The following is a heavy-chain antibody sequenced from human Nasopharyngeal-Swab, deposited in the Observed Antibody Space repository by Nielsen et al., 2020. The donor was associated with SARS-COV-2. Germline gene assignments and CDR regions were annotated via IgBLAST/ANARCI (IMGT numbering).Heavy chain of an antibody. V-gene: IGHV3-74*01. CDR3: ARVDVHDAFDI. Sequence: GGSLRLSCAASGSTFSSYWTHWVSQAQGAGLGWVSRMNSDGRRTNYADSVKGRFTISRDNAKQTLYLQMNSLRAEDTAVYYCARVDVHDAFDIWGQGTMVTVSS. D-gene: IGHD3-16*01. CDR2: MNSDGRRT. J-gene: IGHJ3*02. CDR1: GSTFSSYW.